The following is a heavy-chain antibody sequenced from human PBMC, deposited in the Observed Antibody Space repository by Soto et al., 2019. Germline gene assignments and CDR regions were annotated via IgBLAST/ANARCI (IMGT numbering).Heavy chain of an antibody. V-gene: IGHV4-30-4*01. CDR1: GGSIKNYY. CDR3: ATMGTPATGLYYFDY. D-gene: IGHD5-18*01. CDR2: ISYSGST. Sequence: SETLSLTCTVSGGSIKNYYWGWIRQPPGKGLEWIGFISYSGSTYYGLSLKSRVTISVDTSKNQFSLNLSFVTAADTAVYYCATMGTPATGLYYFDYWGQGTLVTVSS. J-gene: IGHJ4*02.